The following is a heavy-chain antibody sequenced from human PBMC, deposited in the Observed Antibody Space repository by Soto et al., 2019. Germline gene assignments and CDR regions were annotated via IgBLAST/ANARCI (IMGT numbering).Heavy chain of an antibody. CDR1: GGSISSGGYS. Sequence: QLQLQESGSGLVRPSQTLSLTCAVSGGSISSGGYSWNWIRQPPGKGLEWIGYIYHSGSTLYNPSLKSRVXXXVXXSKNQFSLQLSAVTAADTAVYYCARDQLEGNWFDPWGQGTLVTVSS. V-gene: IGHV4-30-2*01. D-gene: IGHD1-1*01. J-gene: IGHJ5*02. CDR2: IYHSGST. CDR3: ARDQLEGNWFDP.